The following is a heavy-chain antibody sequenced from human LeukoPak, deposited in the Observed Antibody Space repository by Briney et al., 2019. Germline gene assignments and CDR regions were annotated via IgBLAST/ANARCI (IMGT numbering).Heavy chain of an antibody. V-gene: IGHV3-21*01. CDR2: ISNSSSYI. CDR1: GFNFDTFV. Sequence: GGSLRLSCAASGFNFDTFVMNWVRQAPGKGLECVSSISNSSSYIYYADSVKGRFTISRDNAKNYTAVYFCTRESGDSYLSSYYYGMDVWGQGTTVTVS. J-gene: IGHJ6*02. CDR3: YYGMDV. D-gene: IGHD2-8*01.